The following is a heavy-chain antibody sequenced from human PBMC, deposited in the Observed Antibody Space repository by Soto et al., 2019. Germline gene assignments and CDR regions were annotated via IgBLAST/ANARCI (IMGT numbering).Heavy chain of an antibody. CDR1: GGSLDSGPHY. J-gene: IGHJ6*02. V-gene: IGHV4-39*02. CDR2: ISYRGST. Sequence: SETLSLTCAVSGGSLDSGPHYWGWIRQPPGKGLEWIGSISYRGSTNYNPSLQSRATMSVDTSKNHFSLRLNSVTAADTAVYYCGRLRSGPRGYDWGVDQKRNGMEVWGQGTTVTVSS. D-gene: IGHD5-12*01. CDR3: GRLRSGPRGYDWGVDQKRNGMEV.